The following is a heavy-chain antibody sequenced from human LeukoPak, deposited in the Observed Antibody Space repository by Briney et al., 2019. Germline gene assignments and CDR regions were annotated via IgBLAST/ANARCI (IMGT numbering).Heavy chain of an antibody. CDR3: ARAPDYFYYYYMDV. CDR1: GGSISSGSYY. CDR2: IYTSGNT. Sequence: PSETLSLTCTVSGGSISSGSYYWSWIRHPAGKGLEWIGRIYTSGNTNYNPSLKSRVTISVDTSKNQFSLKLSSVTAADTAVYYCARAPDYFYYYYMDVWGKGTTVTVSS. V-gene: IGHV4-61*02. J-gene: IGHJ6*03.